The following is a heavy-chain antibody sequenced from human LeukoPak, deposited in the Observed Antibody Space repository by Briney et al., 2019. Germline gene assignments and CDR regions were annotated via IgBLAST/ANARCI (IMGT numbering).Heavy chain of an antibody. CDR2: ISGSGGST. CDR3: AKSITMIVVVPLDY. V-gene: IGHV3-23*01. CDR1: GFTFSSYA. J-gene: IGHJ4*02. D-gene: IGHD3-22*01. Sequence: PGGSLRLSCAASGFTFSSYAMSWVRQAPGRGLEWVSAISGSGGSTYYADSVKGRFTISRDNSKNTLYLQMNSLRAEDTAVYYCAKSITMIVVVPLDYWGQGTLVTVSS.